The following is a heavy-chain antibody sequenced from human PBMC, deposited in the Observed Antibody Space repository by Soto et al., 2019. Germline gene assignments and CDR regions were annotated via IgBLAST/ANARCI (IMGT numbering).Heavy chain of an antibody. CDR1: GGTLSGYY. D-gene: IGHD2-2*01. Sequence: SETLSLTCAVYGGTLSGYYWSWIRQPPGKGLEWIGEINSSGSTNYNPSLTSGVSISVDTSKNQFSLKLSSVTAADTAIYYCRSSTSCYDDSCVDVWGQGSMVTVSS. CDR3: RSSTSCYDDSCVDV. J-gene: IGHJ6*02. CDR2: INSSGST. V-gene: IGHV4-34*08.